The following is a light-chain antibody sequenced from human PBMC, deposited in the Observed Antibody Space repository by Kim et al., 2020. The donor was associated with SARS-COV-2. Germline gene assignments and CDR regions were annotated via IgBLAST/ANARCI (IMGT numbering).Light chain of an antibody. CDR3: SSYTSSISWV. CDR2: DVS. CDR1: SSDFGGFNY. V-gene: IGLV2-14*03. Sequence: GQSITMSCTGTSSDFGGFNYVSWYRQHPGKAPKLMIYDVSTRPSGVSDRFSGSKSGNTASLTISGLQAEDEAVYYCSSYTSSISWVFGGGTKLAVL. J-gene: IGLJ3*02.